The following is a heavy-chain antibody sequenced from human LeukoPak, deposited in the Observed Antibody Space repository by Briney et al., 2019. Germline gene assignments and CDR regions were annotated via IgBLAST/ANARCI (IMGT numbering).Heavy chain of an antibody. Sequence: SETLSLTCTVSGGSISSYYWSWIRQPAGKGLEWIGRIYTSGSTNYNPSLKSRATMSVDTSKNQFSLKLSSVTAADTAVYYCAREAEYDYVWGSYRPILDYWGQGTLVAVSS. J-gene: IGHJ4*02. CDR3: AREAEYDYVWGSYRPILDY. CDR1: GGSISSYY. D-gene: IGHD3-16*02. V-gene: IGHV4-4*07. CDR2: IYTSGST.